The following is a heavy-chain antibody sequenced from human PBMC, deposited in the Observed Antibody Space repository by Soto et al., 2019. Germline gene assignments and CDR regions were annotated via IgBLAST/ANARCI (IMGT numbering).Heavy chain of an antibody. D-gene: IGHD3-3*01. CDR2: IDKSGAT. CDR3: ARDVAGNPGYDDYFDF. CDR1: GDSIESGRSY. Sequence: SETLSLTCTVSGDSIESGRSYWTWIRQKSGKGLEWIGFIDKSGATHYNPSLKSRLRISVDTSKNQFSLKLTSVTAADTAVYYCARDVAGNPGYDDYFDFRGQGIRVTVSS. J-gene: IGHJ4*02. V-gene: IGHV4-31*03.